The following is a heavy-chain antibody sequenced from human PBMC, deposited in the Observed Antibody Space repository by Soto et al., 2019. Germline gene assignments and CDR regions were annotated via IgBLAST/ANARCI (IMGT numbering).Heavy chain of an antibody. J-gene: IGHJ6*02. CDR1: GFTFDDYT. D-gene: IGHD2-2*01. CDR3: AKAAARHYYCYGMDV. CDR2: ISWDGGST. V-gene: IGHV3-43*01. Sequence: EVQLVESGGVVVQPGGSLRLSCAASGFTFDDYTMHWVRQAPGKGLEWVSLISWDGGSTYYADSVNGRCTISRDNSKNSLYLQMNSLRTEDTVLYYCAKAAARHYYCYGMDVWGQGATVTVSS.